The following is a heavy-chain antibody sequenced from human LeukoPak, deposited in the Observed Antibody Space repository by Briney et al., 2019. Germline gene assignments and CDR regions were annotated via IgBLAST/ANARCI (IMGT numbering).Heavy chain of an antibody. Sequence: GGSLRLSCAASGFTFSSYNMNWVRQTPGKGLEWVSSITSSSMYIYYADSVKGRFTISRDNAKNSLSLQMNSLRAEDTAVYYCARDPYNGNYGDSYYYFMDAWGKGTTVTISS. J-gene: IGHJ6*03. D-gene: IGHD1-26*01. CDR3: ARDPYNGNYGDSYYYFMDA. V-gene: IGHV3-21*01. CDR2: ITSSSMYI. CDR1: GFTFSSYN.